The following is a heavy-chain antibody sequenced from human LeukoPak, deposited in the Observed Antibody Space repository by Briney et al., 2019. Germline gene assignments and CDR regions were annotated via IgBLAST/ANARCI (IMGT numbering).Heavy chain of an antibody. Sequence: GSLRLSCAASGFTFSDYYMTWIRQAPGKGLEWVSYISSSSSYINYADSVKGRFTISRDNAKNSLYLQMNSLRAEDTAVYYCATGDYGDYDFDYWGQGTLVTVSS. CDR3: ATGDYGDYDFDY. J-gene: IGHJ4*02. CDR2: ISSSSSYI. CDR1: GFTFSDYY. D-gene: IGHD4-17*01. V-gene: IGHV3-11*06.